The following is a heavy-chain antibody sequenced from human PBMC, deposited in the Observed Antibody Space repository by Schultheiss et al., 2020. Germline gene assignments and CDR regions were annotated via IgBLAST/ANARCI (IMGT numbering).Heavy chain of an antibody. CDR2: INHSGST. CDR1: GGSISSGGYY. V-gene: IGHV4-39*01. CDR3: ARRGSGSYDNWFDP. J-gene: IGHJ5*02. D-gene: IGHD3-10*01. Sequence: SETLSLTCTVSGGSISSGGYYWSWIRQHPGKGLEWIGEINHSGSTNYNPSLKSRVTISVDTSKNQFSLKLSSVTAADTAVYYCARRGSGSYDNWFDPWGQGTLVNVSS.